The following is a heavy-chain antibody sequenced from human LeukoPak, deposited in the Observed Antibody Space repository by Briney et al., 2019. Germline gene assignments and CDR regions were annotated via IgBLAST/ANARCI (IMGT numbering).Heavy chain of an antibody. J-gene: IGHJ4*02. Sequence: PGGSLRLSCAASGFTFSSYEMNWVRQAPGKGLEWVSYISSSGSTIYYADSVKGRFTISRDNAKNSLYLQMNSLRAEDTAVYYCARDTNYYGSGSYCGYWGQGTLVTVSS. CDR2: ISSSGSTI. D-gene: IGHD3-10*01. V-gene: IGHV3-48*03. CDR3: ARDTNYYGSGSYCGY. CDR1: GFTFSSYE.